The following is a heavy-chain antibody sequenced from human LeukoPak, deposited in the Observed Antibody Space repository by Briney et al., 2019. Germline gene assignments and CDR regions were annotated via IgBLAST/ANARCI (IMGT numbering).Heavy chain of an antibody. Sequence: SETLSLTCAVYGGSFSGYYWSWIRQPPGKGLEWIGEINHSGSTNYNPSLKSRVTISVDTSKNQLSLKLSSVTAADTAVYYCARGSSGYYEFDYWGQGTLVTVSS. CDR3: ARGSSGYYEFDY. J-gene: IGHJ4*02. D-gene: IGHD3-22*01. V-gene: IGHV4-34*01. CDR2: INHSGST. CDR1: GGSFSGYY.